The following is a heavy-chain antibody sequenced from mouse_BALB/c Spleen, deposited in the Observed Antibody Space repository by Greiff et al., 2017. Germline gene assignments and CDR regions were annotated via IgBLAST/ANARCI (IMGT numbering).Heavy chain of an antibody. D-gene: IGHD1-1*01. J-gene: IGHJ2*01. V-gene: IGHV5-6-5*01. Sequence: GMLVESGGGLVKPGGSLKLSCAASGFTFSSYAMSWVRQTPEKRLEWVASISSGGSTYYPDSVKGRFTISRDNAKNTLYLQMSSLKSEDTAMYYCTRVRNYGSLDYWGQGTTLTVSS. CDR2: ISSGGST. CDR1: GFTFSSYA. CDR3: TRVRNYGSLDY.